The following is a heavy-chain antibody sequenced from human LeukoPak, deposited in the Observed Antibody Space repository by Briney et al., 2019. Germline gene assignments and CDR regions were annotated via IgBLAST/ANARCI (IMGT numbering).Heavy chain of an antibody. J-gene: IGHJ4*02. CDR1: GGSISSSSYY. CDR3: ARHTRKQSFFDY. V-gene: IGHV4-39*01. Sequence: SETLSLTCTVSGGSISSSSYYWGWIRQPPGKGLEWIGSIYYSGSTYYNPSLKSRVTISVDTSKNQFSLKLSSVTAADTAVYYCARHTRKQSFFDYWGQGTLVTVSS. D-gene: IGHD4-11*01. CDR2: IYYSGST.